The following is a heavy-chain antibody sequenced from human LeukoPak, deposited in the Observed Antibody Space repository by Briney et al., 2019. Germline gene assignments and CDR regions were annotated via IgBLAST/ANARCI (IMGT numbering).Heavy chain of an antibody. CDR1: GFTFSSYS. J-gene: IGHJ4*02. CDR3: ARGPTYYDSSGFYSEY. Sequence: GGSLRLSCAASGFTFSSYSMKWVRQAPGKGVEWVSSLSSSSSYIYYADSVKGRFTISRDNAKNSLYLQMNSLRAEDTAVYYCARGPTYYDSSGFYSEYWGQGTLVTVSS. CDR2: LSSSSSYI. V-gene: IGHV3-21*01. D-gene: IGHD3-22*01.